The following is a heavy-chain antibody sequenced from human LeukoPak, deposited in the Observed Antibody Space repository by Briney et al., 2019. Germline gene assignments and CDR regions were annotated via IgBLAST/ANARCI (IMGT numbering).Heavy chain of an antibody. CDR1: GFTFSDYY. CDR3: ATPIYSSGYYDY. J-gene: IGHJ4*02. D-gene: IGHD3-22*01. CDR2: ISSSSSYT. V-gene: IGHV3-11*03. Sequence: AGGSLRLSCAASGFTFSDYYMSWIRQATGKGLEWVSYISSSSSYTNYADSVKGRFTISRDNAKNSLYLQMNSLRAEDTAVYYCATPIYSSGYYDYWGQGTLVTVSS.